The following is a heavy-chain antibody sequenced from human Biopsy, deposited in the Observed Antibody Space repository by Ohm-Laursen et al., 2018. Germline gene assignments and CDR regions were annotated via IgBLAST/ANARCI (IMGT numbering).Heavy chain of an antibody. CDR1: GYSLSNFG. V-gene: IGHV1-18*01. CDR3: ARDSRNKFDL. CDR2: ISAYNGQT. J-gene: IGHJ5*02. Sequence: EASVKVSCKASGYSLSNFGLNWVRQAPGLGLEWMGWISAYNGQTSYAPNFQGRLIMTTDTSTGTAYMELRSLRSDDTAMYYCARDSRNKFDLWGQGTLVSVSA. D-gene: IGHD1/OR15-1a*01.